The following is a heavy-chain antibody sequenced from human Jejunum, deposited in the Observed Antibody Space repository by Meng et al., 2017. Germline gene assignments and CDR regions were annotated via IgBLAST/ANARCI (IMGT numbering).Heavy chain of an antibody. D-gene: IGHD2/OR15-2a*01. CDR2: ISPTGGSL. Sequence: LLVESWSGLVKAGGSLKLSFAASGFTFSDYYMTWIRQPPGQGLEWIASISPTGGSLYYADSVKGRFSISRDNAKSSLSLQMNSLRVEDTAVYYCARDHGFLNWFDPWGQGTLVTVSS. CDR3: ARDHGFLNWFDP. V-gene: IGHV3-11*04. CDR1: GFTFSDYY. J-gene: IGHJ5*02.